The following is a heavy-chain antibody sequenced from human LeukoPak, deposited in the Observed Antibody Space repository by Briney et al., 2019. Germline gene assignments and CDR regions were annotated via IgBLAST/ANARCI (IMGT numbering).Heavy chain of an antibody. Sequence: GGSLRLSCAASGFTFDDYAMHWVRQAPGKGLEWVSGISWNSGSIGYADSVKGRFTISRDNAKNSLYLQMNSLRAEDTALYYCAKGLSGYSYSLDYWGQGTLVTVSS. CDR1: GFTFDDYA. J-gene: IGHJ4*02. CDR2: ISWNSGSI. CDR3: AKGLSGYSYSLDY. D-gene: IGHD5-18*01. V-gene: IGHV3-9*01.